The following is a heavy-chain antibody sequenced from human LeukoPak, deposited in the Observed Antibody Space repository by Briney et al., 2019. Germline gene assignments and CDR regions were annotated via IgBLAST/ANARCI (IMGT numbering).Heavy chain of an antibody. CDR2: IYYSGST. D-gene: IGHD3-10*01. V-gene: IGHV4-39*07. Sequence: PSETLSLTCTVSGGSISSSSYYWGWIRQPPGKGLEWIGSIYYSGSTNYNPSLKSRVTISVDTSKNQFSLKLSSVTAADTAVYYCAREYYYGSGSYLFDPWGQGTLVTVSS. J-gene: IGHJ5*02. CDR1: GGSISSSSYY. CDR3: AREYYYGSGSYLFDP.